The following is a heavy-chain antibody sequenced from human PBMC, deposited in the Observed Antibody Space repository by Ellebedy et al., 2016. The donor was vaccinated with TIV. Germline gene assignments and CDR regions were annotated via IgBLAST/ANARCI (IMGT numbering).Heavy chain of an antibody. V-gene: IGHV5-51*01. D-gene: IGHD3-10*01. Sequence: PGGSLRLSCKRSGYSFTSCCIGWVRQMPGTRYSPSFEGQVTISVDKSISTAYLQWNSLKASDTATYYCARRMVRGGIRYAMDVWGQGTTVTVSS. CDR3: ARRMVRGGIRYAMDV. CDR1: GYSFTSCC. J-gene: IGHJ6*02.